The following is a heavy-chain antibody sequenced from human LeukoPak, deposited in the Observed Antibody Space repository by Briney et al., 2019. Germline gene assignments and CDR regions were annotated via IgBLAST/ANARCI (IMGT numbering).Heavy chain of an antibody. CDR3: TRISADSGSSPFDY. Sequence: SGPALVKRTQTLTLTCTFSGFSLSTSGTRVNWIRQPPGKALEWLARIDWDDDKFYSTSLKPRLTISKDTSKNQVVLTMTNTDPADTATYYCTRISADSGSSPFDYWGQGTLVTVSS. D-gene: IGHD6-6*01. J-gene: IGHJ4*02. CDR2: IDWDDDK. CDR1: GFSLSTSGTR. V-gene: IGHV2-70*04.